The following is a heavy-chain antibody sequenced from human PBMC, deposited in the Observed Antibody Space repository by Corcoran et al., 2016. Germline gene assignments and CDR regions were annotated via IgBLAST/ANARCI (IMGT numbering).Heavy chain of an antibody. D-gene: IGHD6-13*01. Sequence: QVQLQESGPGLVKPSETLSLTCTVSGGSISSYYWSWIRQPPGKGLEWIGYIYYSGSTNYNPSLKSRVTISVDTSKNQFSLKLSSVTAADTAVYYWARAIAAAGSIWFDPWGQGTLVTVSS. J-gene: IGHJ5*02. CDR1: GGSISSYY. CDR2: IYYSGST. V-gene: IGHV4-59*01. CDR3: ARAIAAAGSIWFDP.